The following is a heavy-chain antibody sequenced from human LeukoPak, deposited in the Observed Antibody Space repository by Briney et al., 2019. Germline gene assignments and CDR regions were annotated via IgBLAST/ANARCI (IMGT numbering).Heavy chain of an antibody. CDR2: ISAYNGNT. D-gene: IGHD2-2*01. V-gene: IGHV1-18*01. Sequence: ASVKVSCKASGYTFSSYGITWVRQAPGQGLEWMGWISAYNGNTNYAQNLQGRVTMTTDTSTSTAHLELKSLSSDDTAVYYCARASGSYCSSTSCNDAFDIWGQGTMVTVSS. CDR3: ARASGSYCSSTSCNDAFDI. CDR1: GYTFSSYG. J-gene: IGHJ3*02.